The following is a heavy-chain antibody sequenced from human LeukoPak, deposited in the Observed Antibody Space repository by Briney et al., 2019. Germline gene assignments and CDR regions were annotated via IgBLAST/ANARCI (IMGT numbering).Heavy chain of an antibody. CDR1: GGSFSGYY. CDR2: INHSGST. Sequence: PSETLSLTCAVYGGSFSGYYWSWIRQPPGKGLEWIGEINHSGSTNYNPSLKSRVTISVDTSKNQFSLKLSSVTVADTAVYYCARGPYCSGGSCSVAFDYWGQGTLVTVSS. D-gene: IGHD2-15*01. CDR3: ARGPYCSGGSCSVAFDY. J-gene: IGHJ4*02. V-gene: IGHV4-34*01.